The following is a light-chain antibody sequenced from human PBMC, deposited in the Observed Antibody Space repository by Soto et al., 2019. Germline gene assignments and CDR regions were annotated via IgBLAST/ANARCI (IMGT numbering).Light chain of an antibody. CDR2: QVT. CDR3: SSHTSSSTSYV. CDR1: SSDLAIYNY. J-gene: IGLJ1*01. V-gene: IGLV2-14*01. Sequence: QSVLTQPASVSGSPGQSITISCTGTSSDLAIYNYVSWYQQQPGKAPKLMIYQVTNRPSGVSNRFSGSRSGNTASLTISGLQAEDEADYYCSSHTSSSTSYVFGTGTKSPS.